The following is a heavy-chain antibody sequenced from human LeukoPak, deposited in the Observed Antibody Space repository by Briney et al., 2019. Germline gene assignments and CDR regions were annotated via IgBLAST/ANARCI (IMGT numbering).Heavy chain of an antibody. CDR3: AKVMAGTVAFDI. Sequence: PLASVKVSCKASGYTFTSYGISWVRQAPGQGPEWMGWISAYSTYNGNTNYAQKFQGRVTMTRDTSISTAYMELSRLSSDDTAVYYCAKVMAGTVAFDIWGQGTMVTVSP. J-gene: IGHJ3*02. V-gene: IGHV1-18*01. CDR2: ISAYSTYNGNT. CDR1: GYTFTSYG. D-gene: IGHD6-19*01.